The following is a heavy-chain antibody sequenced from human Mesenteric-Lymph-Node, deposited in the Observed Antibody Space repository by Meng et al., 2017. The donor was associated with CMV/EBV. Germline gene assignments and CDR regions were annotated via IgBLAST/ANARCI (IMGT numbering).Heavy chain of an antibody. V-gene: IGHV4-38-2*02. CDR1: GYFISSGYY. CDR2: MYHSGDT. D-gene: IGHD1-1*01. CDR3: AKFSATGAYYYGMDV. Sequence: SETLSLTCTVSGYFISSGYYWGWIRQPPGKGLEWIGSMYHSGDTYYNPSLKSRITISVDTSKNQFSLRLYSVTAADTAVYYCAKFSATGAYYYGMDVWGQGTTVTVSS. J-gene: IGHJ6*02.